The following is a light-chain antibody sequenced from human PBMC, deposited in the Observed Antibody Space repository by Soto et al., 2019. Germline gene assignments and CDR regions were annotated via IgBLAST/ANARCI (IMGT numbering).Light chain of an antibody. Sequence: DLQMTQSPSSLSASVGDRVTITCQASQDISNYLNWYQQKPGKAPELLIYDASNLETGVPSRFSGSGSGTDFTFTISSLQPEDIATYYCQQYDNLSYTFGQGTKLEIK. CDR1: QDISNY. CDR2: DAS. CDR3: QQYDNLSYT. J-gene: IGKJ2*01. V-gene: IGKV1-33*01.